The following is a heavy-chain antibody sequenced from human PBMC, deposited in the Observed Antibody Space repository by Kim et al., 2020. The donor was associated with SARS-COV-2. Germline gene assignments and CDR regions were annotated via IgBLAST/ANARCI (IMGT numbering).Heavy chain of an antibody. J-gene: IGHJ6*02. D-gene: IGHD2-15*01. Sequence: GGSLRLSCGASGFTFSNFAMHWVRQAPGKGLEWVAVVSYDGSITHYADSVKGRFTISRDNSESKVHLQVSSLRPEDTAVYYCAKDLNCGSCYLGGAYYWYGMDVWGQGTTVTVSS. CDR3: AKDLNCGSCYLGGAYYWYGMDV. CDR2: VSYDGSIT. CDR1: GFTFSNFA. V-gene: IGHV3-30*18.